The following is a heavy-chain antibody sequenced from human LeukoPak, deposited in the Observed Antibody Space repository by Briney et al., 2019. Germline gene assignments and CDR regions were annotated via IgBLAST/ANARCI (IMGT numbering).Heavy chain of an antibody. CDR2: IYSGGST. Sequence: PGGSLRLSCAASGFTVSSNYMSWVRQAPGKGLEWVSVIYSGGSTYYADSVKGRFTISRDNSKNTLYLQMNSLRAEDTAVFYCASSSLRYFDWSHPPDYWGQGTLVTVSS. CDR3: ASSSLRYFDWSHPPDY. D-gene: IGHD3-9*01. J-gene: IGHJ4*02. V-gene: IGHV3-53*01. CDR1: GFTVSSNY.